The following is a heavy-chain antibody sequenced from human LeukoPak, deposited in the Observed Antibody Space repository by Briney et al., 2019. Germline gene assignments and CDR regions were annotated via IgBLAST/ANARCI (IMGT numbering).Heavy chain of an antibody. J-gene: IGHJ4*02. D-gene: IGHD2-15*01. V-gene: IGHV3-53*01. CDR2: IYSGGST. Sequence: SGGSLRLSCAASGFTVSSNYMSWVRQAPGKGLEWVSVIYSGGSTYYADSVEGRFTISRDNSKNTLYLQMNSLRAEDTAVYYCARGSIIAPPGDYWGQGTLVTVSS. CDR3: ARGSIIAPPGDY. CDR1: GFTVSSNY.